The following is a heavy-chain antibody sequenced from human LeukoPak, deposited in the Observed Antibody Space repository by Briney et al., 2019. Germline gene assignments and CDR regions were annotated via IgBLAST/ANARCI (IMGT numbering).Heavy chain of an antibody. CDR2: ISSNGGST. CDR3: ARAIWESSDAFDI. CDR1: GFTFSSYA. D-gene: IGHD1-26*01. Sequence: GGSLRLSCAASGFTFSSYAMHRVRQAPGKGLEYVSAISSNGGSTYYANSVKGRFTISRDNSKNTLYLQMGSLRAEDMAVYYCARAIWESSDAFDIWGQGTMVTVSS. V-gene: IGHV3-64*01. J-gene: IGHJ3*02.